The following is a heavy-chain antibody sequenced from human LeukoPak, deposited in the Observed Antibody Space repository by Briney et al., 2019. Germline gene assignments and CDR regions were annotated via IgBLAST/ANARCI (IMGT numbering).Heavy chain of an antibody. CDR2: IYYSGTT. CDR1: GGSISSVNY. CDR3: ARDYDTMVRGVADY. J-gene: IGHJ4*02. Sequence: SETLSLTCTVSGGSISSVNYWGWIRQPPGKGLEWIGSIYYSGTTYYNPSLKSRVTISVDTSKNQFSLKLSSVTAADTAVYYCARDYDTMVRGVADYWGQGTLVTVSS. V-gene: IGHV4-38-2*02. D-gene: IGHD3-10*01.